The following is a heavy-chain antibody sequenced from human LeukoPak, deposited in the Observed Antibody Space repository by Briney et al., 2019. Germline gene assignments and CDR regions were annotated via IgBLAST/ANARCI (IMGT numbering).Heavy chain of an antibody. CDR1: GGSFSGYY. J-gene: IGHJ5*02. CDR2: INHSGST. V-gene: IGHV4-34*01. D-gene: IGHD3-22*01. CDR3: ARDGRITMINWFDP. Sequence: SETLSLTCAVYGGSFSGYYWSWIRQPPGKGLEWIGEINHSGSTNYNPSLKSRVTISVDTSKNQFSLKLSSVTAADTAVYYCARDGRITMINWFDPWGQGTLVTVSS.